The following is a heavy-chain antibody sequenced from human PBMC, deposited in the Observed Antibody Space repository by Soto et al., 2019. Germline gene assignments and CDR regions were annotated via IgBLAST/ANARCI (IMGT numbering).Heavy chain of an antibody. Sequence: ASVKVSCKASGYTFTSYAMHWVRQAPGQRLEWMGWINAGSGNTKYSQKFQGRVTITRDTSASTAYMELSSLRSEDTAVYYCALQWLVRGGVDYWGQGTLVTVSS. J-gene: IGHJ4*02. V-gene: IGHV1-3*01. CDR1: GYTFTSYA. CDR2: INAGSGNT. D-gene: IGHD6-19*01. CDR3: ALQWLVRGGVDY.